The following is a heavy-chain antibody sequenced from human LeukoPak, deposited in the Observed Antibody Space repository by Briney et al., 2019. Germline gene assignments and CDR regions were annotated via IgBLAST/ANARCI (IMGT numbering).Heavy chain of an antibody. Sequence: GGSLRLSCAASGFTFSSYGMHWVRQAPGKGLEWVAFIRYDGSNKYYADSVKGRFTISRDNSKNTLYLQMNSLRAEDTAVYYCASYELGYCSSTSCYSDYWGQGTLVTVSS. CDR2: IRYDGSNK. CDR1: GFTFSSYG. CDR3: ASYELGYCSSTSCYSDY. J-gene: IGHJ4*02. D-gene: IGHD2-2*01. V-gene: IGHV3-30*02.